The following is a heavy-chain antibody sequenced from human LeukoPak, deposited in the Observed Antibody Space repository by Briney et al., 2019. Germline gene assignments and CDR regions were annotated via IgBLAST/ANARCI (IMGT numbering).Heavy chain of an antibody. Sequence: GGSLRLSCAASGFTFSSYWMSWVRQAPGKGLEWVANIKQDGSEKYYVDSVKGRFPISRDNAKKSLYLQMNSLRAEDTAVYYCARAIQRDWFDPWGQGTLVTVSS. V-gene: IGHV3-7*01. CDR1: GFTFSSYW. CDR3: ARAIQRDWFDP. J-gene: IGHJ5*02. CDR2: IKQDGSEK.